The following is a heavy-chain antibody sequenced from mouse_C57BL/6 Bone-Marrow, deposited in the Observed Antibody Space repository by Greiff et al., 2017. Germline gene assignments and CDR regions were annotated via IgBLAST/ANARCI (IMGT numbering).Heavy chain of an antibody. CDR2: IWSDGST. CDR3: ARHDPLSTVVAPDAMDY. CDR1: GFSLTSYG. J-gene: IGHJ4*01. Sequence: VKVVESGPGLVAPSQSLSITCTVSGFSLTSYGVHWVRQPPGKGLEWLVVIWSDGSTTYNSARKSRLSISKDNSKSQVFLKMNSLQTDDTAMYYCARHDPLSTVVAPDAMDYWGQGTSVTVSS. V-gene: IGHV2-6-1*01. D-gene: IGHD1-1*01.